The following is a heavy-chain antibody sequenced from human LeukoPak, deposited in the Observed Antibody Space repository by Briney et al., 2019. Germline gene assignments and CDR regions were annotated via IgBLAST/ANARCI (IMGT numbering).Heavy chain of an antibody. J-gene: IGHJ4*01. CDR1: GCSLRYTH. CDR3: ARAGLKEPLVVGFD. CDR2: IKHNGST. D-gene: IGHD2-2*01. V-gene: IGHV4-34*01. Sequence: SDTLPPTRGVYGCSLRYTHGSSVRQPPGKGLEWIGEIKHNGSTNYNPSLKSRVTISVTRSKNQFSANLSAAAAADRGLHFCARAGLKEPLVVGFD.